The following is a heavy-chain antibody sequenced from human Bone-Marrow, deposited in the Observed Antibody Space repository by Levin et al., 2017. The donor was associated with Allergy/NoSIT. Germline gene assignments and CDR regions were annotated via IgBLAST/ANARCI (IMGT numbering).Heavy chain of an antibody. CDR2: INSDGSST. CDR3: ARANQPEPYCSGGSCYVGGDAFDI. J-gene: IGHJ3*02. CDR1: GFTFSSYW. D-gene: IGHD2-15*01. Sequence: GGSLRLSCAASGFTFSSYWMHWVRQAPGKGLVWVSRINSDGSSTSYADSVKGRFTISRDNAKNTLYLQMNSLRAEDTAVYYCARANQPEPYCSGGSCYVGGDAFDIWGQGTMVTVSS. V-gene: IGHV3-74*01.